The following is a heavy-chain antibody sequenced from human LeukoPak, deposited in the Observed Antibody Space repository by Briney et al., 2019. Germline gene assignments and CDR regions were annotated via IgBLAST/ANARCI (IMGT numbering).Heavy chain of an antibody. D-gene: IGHD3-10*01. CDR3: ATVVPPLYYFDY. Sequence: GGSLRLSCAASGFTFSSSWMSWVRQAPGKGLEWVANIKQDGSEKYYVDSVKGRFTISRDNAKNSLYLQMNSLRAEDTAVYYCATVVPPLYYFDYWGQGTLVTVSS. V-gene: IGHV3-7*01. J-gene: IGHJ4*02. CDR1: GFTFSSSW. CDR2: IKQDGSEK.